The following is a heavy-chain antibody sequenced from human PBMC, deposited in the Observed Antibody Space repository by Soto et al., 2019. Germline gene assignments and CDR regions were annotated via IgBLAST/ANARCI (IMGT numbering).Heavy chain of an antibody. CDR3: AKDRVGGTFYTPLAF. CDR2: ITYDGSFQ. V-gene: IGHV3-30*18. J-gene: IGHJ4*02. CDR1: GFNFDNYG. Sequence: GGSLRLSCQASGFNFDNYGMHWVRQAPGKGLEWVAVITYDGSFQYYADSVKGRFTISRDNSKNTLSLHLNTLEPEDTAVYHCAKDRVGGTFYTPLAFWGQGTLVTVSS. D-gene: IGHD1-7*01.